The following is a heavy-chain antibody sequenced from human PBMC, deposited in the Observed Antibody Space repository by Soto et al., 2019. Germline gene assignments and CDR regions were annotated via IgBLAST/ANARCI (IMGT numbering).Heavy chain of an antibody. Sequence: GGSLTLSCAASGFTFSSYGMHWVRQAPGKGLEWVAVISYDGSNKYYADSVKGRFTISRDNSKNTLYLQMNSLGAEDTAVYYCAKDQRGYSGYDVFDYWGQGTLVTVSS. V-gene: IGHV3-30*18. J-gene: IGHJ4*02. CDR2: ISYDGSNK. D-gene: IGHD5-12*01. CDR1: GFTFSSYG. CDR3: AKDQRGYSGYDVFDY.